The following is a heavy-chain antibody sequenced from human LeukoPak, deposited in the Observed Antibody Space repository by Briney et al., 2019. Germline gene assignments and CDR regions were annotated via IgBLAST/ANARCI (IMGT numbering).Heavy chain of an antibody. J-gene: IGHJ4*02. CDR1: GFTFSGSA. V-gene: IGHV3-73*01. Sequence: PGGSLRLSCAASGFTFSGSAMHWVRQASGKGLEWVGRIRSKANSYATAYAASVKGRFTISRGDSKNTAYLQMNSLKTEDTAIYYCTRRTGSGWYWYYWGQGTLVTVSS. CDR2: IRSKANSYAT. D-gene: IGHD6-19*01. CDR3: TRRTGSGWYWYY.